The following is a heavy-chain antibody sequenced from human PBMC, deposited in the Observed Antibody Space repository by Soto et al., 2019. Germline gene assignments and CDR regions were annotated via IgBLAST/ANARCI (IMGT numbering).Heavy chain of an antibody. J-gene: IGHJ4*02. CDR1: GGTFSSYA. CDR3: ARVRYDILTGYYDY. Sequence: SVKVSCKASGGTFSSYAISWVRQAPGQGLEWMGGIIPIFGTANYAQKFQGRVTITADKSTSTAYMELSSLRSEDTAVYYCARVRYDILTGYYDYWGQGTLVTVS. D-gene: IGHD3-9*01. CDR2: IIPIFGTA. V-gene: IGHV1-69*06.